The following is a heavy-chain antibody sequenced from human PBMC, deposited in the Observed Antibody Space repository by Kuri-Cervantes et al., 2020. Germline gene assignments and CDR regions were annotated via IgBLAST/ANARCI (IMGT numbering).Heavy chain of an antibody. CDR2: IWYDGSNK. Sequence: WIRQPPGKGLEWVAVIWYDGSNKYYADSVKGRFTISRDNSKNTLYLQMNSLRAEDTAVYYCAKDLKPPYQLLIDTWGQGTMVTVSS. D-gene: IGHD2-2*01. J-gene: IGHJ3*02. V-gene: IGHV3-33*06. CDR3: AKDLKPPYQLLIDT.